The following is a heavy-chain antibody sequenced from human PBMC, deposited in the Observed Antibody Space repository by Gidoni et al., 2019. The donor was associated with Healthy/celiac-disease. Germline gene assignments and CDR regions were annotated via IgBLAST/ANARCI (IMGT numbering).Heavy chain of an antibody. CDR1: GSTFSRYA. CDR2: ISYDGSNK. CDR3: AREGDDFWSGYTQTFDY. Sequence: QVQLVESGGGVVQPGRSLRLSCAASGSTFSRYAMHWVRQAPGKGLEWVAVISYDGSNKYYADSVKGRFTISRDNSKNTLYLQMNSLRAEDTAVYYCAREGDDFWSGYTQTFDYWGQGTLVTVSS. J-gene: IGHJ4*02. V-gene: IGHV3-30-3*01. D-gene: IGHD3-3*01.